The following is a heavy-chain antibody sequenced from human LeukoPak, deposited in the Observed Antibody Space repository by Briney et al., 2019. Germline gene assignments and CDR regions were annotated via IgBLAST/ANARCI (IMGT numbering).Heavy chain of an antibody. CDR3: ARGEMATGSDY. CDR2: IYISGST. V-gene: IGHV4-4*07. D-gene: IGHD5-24*01. Sequence: SETLSLTRTVSGGSISSYYWSWIRQPAGKGLEWIGRIYISGSTNYNPSLKSRVTMSVDTSKNQFSLKLSSVTAADTAVYYCARGEMATGSDYWGQGTLVTVSS. J-gene: IGHJ4*02. CDR1: GGSISSYY.